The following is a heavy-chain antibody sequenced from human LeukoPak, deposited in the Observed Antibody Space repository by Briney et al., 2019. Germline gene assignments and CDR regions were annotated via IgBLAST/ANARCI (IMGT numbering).Heavy chain of an antibody. J-gene: IGHJ5*02. CDR2: IYYSGST. Sequence: SETLSLTCTVSGGSISSSTHYWGWIRQPPGKGLEWIVSIYYSGSTYYNPSLKSRVSISVDTSKNQFSLKLSSVTAADTAVYYCARRGYGGFLDWFDPWGQGILVTVSS. V-gene: IGHV4-39*01. D-gene: IGHD4-23*01. CDR3: ARRGYGGFLDWFDP. CDR1: GGSISSSTHY.